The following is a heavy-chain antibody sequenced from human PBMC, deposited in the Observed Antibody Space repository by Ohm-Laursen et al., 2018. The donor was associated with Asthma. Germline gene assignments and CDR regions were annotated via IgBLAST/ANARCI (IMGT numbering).Heavy chain of an antibody. Sequence: SLRLSCAATGFTFGDYAMHWVRQAPGKGLEWVSGISWNSGSIGYADSVKGRFTISRDNAKNTLYLQMNSLRAEDTAVYYCTRGGHYGSYFDYWGQGTLVTVST. D-gene: IGHD4-17*01. V-gene: IGHV3-9*01. CDR1: GFTFGDYA. CDR3: TRGGHYGSYFDY. CDR2: ISWNSGSI. J-gene: IGHJ4*02.